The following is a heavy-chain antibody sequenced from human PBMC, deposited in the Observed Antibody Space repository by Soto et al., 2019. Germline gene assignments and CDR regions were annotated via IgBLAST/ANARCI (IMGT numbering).Heavy chain of an antibody. J-gene: IGHJ6*03. V-gene: IGHV3-15*01. D-gene: IGHD5-18*01. CDR1: GLTFSNAW. Sequence: EVQLVESGGGLVKPGGSLRLSCEASGLTFSNAWMSWVRQAPGKGLEWVGRIKSKTDGGTTDYAAPVKGRFTISSDDSKNTLYLQMNSLKTEDTAVYYCTTAAMASIYYYYYYMDVWGKGTTVTVSS. CDR3: TTAAMASIYYYYYYMDV. CDR2: IKSKTDGGTT.